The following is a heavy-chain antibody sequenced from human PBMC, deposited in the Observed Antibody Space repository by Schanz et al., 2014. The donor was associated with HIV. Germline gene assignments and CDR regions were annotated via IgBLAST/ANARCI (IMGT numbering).Heavy chain of an antibody. D-gene: IGHD3-22*01. CDR1: GFTFSTYG. Sequence: QVQLVESGGGVVQPGRSLRLSCAASGFTFSTYGMHWVRQGPGKGLEWVAFISYDGSNKYYAVSVKGRFTISRDNSKNTLYLQMNSLRVEDTAVYYCARDLPNPYFDFSGPAGDYWGQGALVTVSS. CDR3: ARDLPNPYFDFSGPAGDY. CDR2: ISYDGSNK. V-gene: IGHV3-30*03. J-gene: IGHJ4*02.